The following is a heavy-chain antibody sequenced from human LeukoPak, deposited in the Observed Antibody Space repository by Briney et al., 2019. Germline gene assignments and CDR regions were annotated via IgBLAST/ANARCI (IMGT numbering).Heavy chain of an antibody. V-gene: IGHV3-21*01. D-gene: IGHD2-2*02. CDR2: ISSSSSYI. J-gene: IGHJ5*02. CDR3: ARGVVPSAINWFDP. Sequence: GGSLRLSCAASGFTFSSYSMNWVRQAPGKRLEWVSSISSSSSYIYYADSLKGRFTISRDNAKNSLYLQMNSLRAEDTAVYYCARGVVPSAINWFDPWGQGTLVTVSS. CDR1: GFTFSSYS.